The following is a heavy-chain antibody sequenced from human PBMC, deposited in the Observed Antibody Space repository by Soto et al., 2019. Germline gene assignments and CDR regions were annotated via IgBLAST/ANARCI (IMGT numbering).Heavy chain of an antibody. J-gene: IGHJ4*02. V-gene: IGHV4-59*01. Sequence: SETLSLTCTVSGGSISSYYWSWIRQPPGKGLEWIGYIYYSGSTNYIPSLTSRVTISVDTSKNQFSLKLSSVTAAVTVVYFCARVTSSSWHQYFDYGGQGTLVTVSS. CDR1: GGSISSYY. CDR2: IYYSGST. D-gene: IGHD6-13*01. CDR3: ARVTSSSWHQYFDY.